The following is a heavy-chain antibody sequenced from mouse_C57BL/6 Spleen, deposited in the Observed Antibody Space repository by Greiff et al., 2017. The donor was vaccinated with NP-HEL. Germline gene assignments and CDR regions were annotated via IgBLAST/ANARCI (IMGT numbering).Heavy chain of an antibody. J-gene: IGHJ2*01. CDR1: GYTFTSYW. D-gene: IGHD3-3*01. CDR3: ARLGYFDY. Sequence: QVQLQQPGAELVMPGASVKLSCKASGYTFTSYWMHWVKQRPGQGLAWIGEIDPSGSYTNYNQKFKGKSTLTVDKSSSTAYMQLRSLTSEDSAVYYCARLGYFDYWGQGTTLTVSS. V-gene: IGHV1-69*01. CDR2: IDPSGSYT.